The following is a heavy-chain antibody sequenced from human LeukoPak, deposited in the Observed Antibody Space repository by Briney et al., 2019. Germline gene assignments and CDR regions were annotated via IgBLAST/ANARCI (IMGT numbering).Heavy chain of an antibody. CDR3: ARDGYCSSTSCRGNAFDI. J-gene: IGHJ3*02. V-gene: IGHV3-48*01. CDR2: ISSSSSTI. D-gene: IGHD2-2*03. CDR1: GFTFSSYS. Sequence: GGSLRLSCAASGFTFSSYSMNWVRQAPGKGLEWVSYISSSSSTIYYADSVKGRFTISRDNAKNSLCLQMNSLRAEDTAVYYCARDGYCSSTSCRGNAFDIWGQGTMVTVSS.